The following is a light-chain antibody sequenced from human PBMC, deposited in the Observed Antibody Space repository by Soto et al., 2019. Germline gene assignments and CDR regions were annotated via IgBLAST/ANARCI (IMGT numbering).Light chain of an antibody. J-gene: IGKJ2*01. V-gene: IGKV1-33*01. CDR2: DTF. CDR3: QQYHCLPPRFI. Sequence: DIQMTQSPPSLSASVGDRVTITCQASQGIGNRLGWYQVKPGKAPKLLIYDTFNLEPGVQSRFSVCGSGTYFTLPFYSVEPEDIATYYCQQYHCLPPRFIFGPATQLDI. CDR1: QGIGNR.